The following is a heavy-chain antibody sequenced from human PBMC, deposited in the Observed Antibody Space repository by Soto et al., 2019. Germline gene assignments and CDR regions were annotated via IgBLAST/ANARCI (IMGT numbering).Heavy chain of an antibody. CDR3: ARGMTTVTTFDY. CDR1: GGSISSGGYS. V-gene: IGHV4-30-2*01. D-gene: IGHD4-17*01. Sequence: QLQLQESGSGLVKPSQTLSLTCAVSGGSISSGGYSWSWIRQPPGKGLESIGYIYHSGSTYYNPSLKSRVXXXVXRSKNQFSLKLSSVPAADTAVYYGARGMTTVTTFDYWGQGTLVTVSS. J-gene: IGHJ4*02. CDR2: IYHSGST.